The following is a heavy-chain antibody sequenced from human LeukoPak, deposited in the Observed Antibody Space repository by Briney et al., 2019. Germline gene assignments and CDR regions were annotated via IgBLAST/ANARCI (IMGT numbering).Heavy chain of an antibody. V-gene: IGHV3-66*01. CDR3: TASVGSTWYSPDGY. Sequence: GGSLRLSCEASGFTVSNNYITWDRQAPGKGLEWVSIIYRDGATYYASAVKGRFIVSRDNSRHTVSLQMNSLRAEDTAVYYCTASVGSTWYSPDGYWGEGTLVTVSS. CDR2: IYRDGAT. D-gene: IGHD6-13*01. CDR1: GFTVSNNY. J-gene: IGHJ4*02.